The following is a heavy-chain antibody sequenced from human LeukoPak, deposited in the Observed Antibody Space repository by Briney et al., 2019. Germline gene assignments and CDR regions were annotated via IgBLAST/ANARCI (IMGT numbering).Heavy chain of an antibody. CDR2: IKQDGSEK. D-gene: IGHD1-26*01. J-gene: IGHJ3*02. CDR3: ARELIGSPDAFDI. V-gene: IGHV3-7*03. Sequence: GGSLRLSCAASGFTFSSYWMSWVRQAPGKGLEWVANIKQDGSEKYYVDSVKGRFTISRDNAKNSLYLQMNSLRAEDTAVYYCARELIGSPDAFDIWGQGTMVTVSS. CDR1: GFTFSSYW.